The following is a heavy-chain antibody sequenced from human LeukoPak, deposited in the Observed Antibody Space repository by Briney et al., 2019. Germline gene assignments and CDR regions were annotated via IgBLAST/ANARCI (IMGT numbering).Heavy chain of an antibody. CDR3: ARGSPKLDS. Sequence: SETLSLTCAVYGGSFSGYNWNWIRQPPGNGLEWIGEISHSGTTNYDPALKSRVTMSVDTASNQFSLKLFSVTAADTAVYYCARGSPKLDSWGQGTLVSVSS. CDR1: GGSFSGYN. V-gene: IGHV4-34*01. CDR2: ISHSGTT. J-gene: IGHJ5*01.